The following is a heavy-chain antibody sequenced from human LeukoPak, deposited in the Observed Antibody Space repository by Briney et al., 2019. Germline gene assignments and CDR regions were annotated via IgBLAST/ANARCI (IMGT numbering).Heavy chain of an antibody. J-gene: IGHJ4*02. Sequence: PSETLSLTCAVYGGSFSGFYWSWIRQPPGEGLEWIGEINHSGSTNSNPSLKSRVSISVDTSKNQFSLKLSSVTAADTAVYYCARLGAGPTYYDFWSGYSSFYFDYWGQGTLVTVSS. D-gene: IGHD3-3*01. V-gene: IGHV4-34*01. CDR3: ARLGAGPTYYDFWSGYSSFYFDY. CDR2: INHSGST. CDR1: GGSFSGFY.